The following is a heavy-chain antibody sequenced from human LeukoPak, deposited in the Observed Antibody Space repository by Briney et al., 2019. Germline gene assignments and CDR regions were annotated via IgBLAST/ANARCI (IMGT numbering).Heavy chain of an antibody. D-gene: IGHD5-18*01. Sequence: SETLSLTCTVSGGSISSYYWSWIRQPPGKGLEWIGYIYYSGSTNYNPSLKSRVTISVDTSKNQLSLKLSSVTAADTAVYYCARDFGYSYGLDYWGQGTLVTVSS. J-gene: IGHJ4*02. CDR2: IYYSGST. V-gene: IGHV4-59*01. CDR3: ARDFGYSYGLDY. CDR1: GGSISSYY.